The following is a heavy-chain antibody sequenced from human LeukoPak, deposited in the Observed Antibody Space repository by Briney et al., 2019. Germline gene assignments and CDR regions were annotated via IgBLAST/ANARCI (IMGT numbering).Heavy chain of an antibody. CDR3: ARDWSHRCFDY. D-gene: IGHD3-3*01. CDR1: GFTVSNNY. V-gene: IGHV3-53*01. Sequence: PGGSLRLSCAASGFTVSNNYMSWGRQAPGQGLEWVSVIYSGDGGGSTYYADSVKGRFTISRDNSKNTLYLQMNSLRAEDTAVYYCARDWSHRCFDYWGQGTLVTVSS. J-gene: IGHJ4*02. CDR2: IYSGDGGGST.